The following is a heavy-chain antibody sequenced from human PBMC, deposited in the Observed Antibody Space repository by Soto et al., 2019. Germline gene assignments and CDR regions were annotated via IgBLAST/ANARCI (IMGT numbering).Heavy chain of an antibody. CDR3: ARDTSHYFDH. D-gene: IGHD2-2*01. Sequence: QVHLVQSGAEVKKPGASVKVSCEASGYTFIRYGISWVRQAPGQGLEWMGWITPCNGKTNYAQKGQDRVTKTTDTSTGTAYLELRSLRSDGSALYYCARDTSHYFDHWGQGTLVTVSS. CDR2: ITPCNGKT. CDR1: GYTFIRYG. J-gene: IGHJ4*02. V-gene: IGHV1-18*01.